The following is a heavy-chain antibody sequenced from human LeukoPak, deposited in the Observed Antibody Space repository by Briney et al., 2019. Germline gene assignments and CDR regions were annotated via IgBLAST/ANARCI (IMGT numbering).Heavy chain of an antibody. CDR1: GYTFTGYY. V-gene: IGHV1-2*02. J-gene: IGHJ4*02. D-gene: IGHD3-9*01. CDR3: ARGFDWLSYYFDY. CDR2: INPNSGDT. Sequence: GASVKVSCKASGYTFTGYYMHWVRQAPGQGLEWMGWINPNSGDTNYAQKFQGRVTMTRDTSISTAYMELSRLRSDARAVYYCARGFDWLSYYFDYWGQGTLVTVSS.